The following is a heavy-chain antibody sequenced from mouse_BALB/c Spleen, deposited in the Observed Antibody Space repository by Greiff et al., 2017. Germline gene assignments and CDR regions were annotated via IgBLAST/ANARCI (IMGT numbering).Heavy chain of an antibody. CDR3: ARHGDYRYDRAWFAY. D-gene: IGHD2-14*01. CDR2: ISSGGSYT. V-gene: IGHV5-6*01. Sequence: EVQLVESGGDLVKPGGSLKLSCAASGFTFSSYGMSWVRQTPDKRLEWVATISSGGSYTYYPDSVKGRFTISRDNAKNTLYLQMSSLKSEDTAMYYCARHGDYRYDRAWFAYWGQGTLVTVSA. J-gene: IGHJ3*01. CDR1: GFTFSSYG.